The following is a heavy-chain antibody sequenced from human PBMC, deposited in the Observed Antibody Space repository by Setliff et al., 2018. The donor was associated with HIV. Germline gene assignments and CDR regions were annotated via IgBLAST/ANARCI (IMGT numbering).Heavy chain of an antibody. CDR3: ASYSGSYYFILHY. Sequence: SVKVSCKSSGDTFSTYVFTWVRQAPGQGLEWMGGVTPILHTTNYAQKFQGRVTITADESTSTAYMELSSLRSEDTAVYYCASYSGSYYFILHYWGQGTLVTVSS. CDR2: VTPILHTT. D-gene: IGHD1-26*01. V-gene: IGHV1-69*13. J-gene: IGHJ4*02. CDR1: GDTFSTYV.